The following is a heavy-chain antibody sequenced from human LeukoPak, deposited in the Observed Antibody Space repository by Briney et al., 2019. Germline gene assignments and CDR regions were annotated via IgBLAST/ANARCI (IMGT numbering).Heavy chain of an antibody. D-gene: IGHD3-9*01. CDR3: ARSIGLTGGGVDV. Sequence: GGSLRLSCAASGFTFSRNDMHWVRQAPGKGLEWVSYITDSGSTIHYADSVNGRFTISRDNAKNSLYLQMNSLRAEDSAVYYCARSIGLTGGGVDVWGRGTTVTVSS. J-gene: IGHJ6*02. CDR1: GFTFSRND. CDR2: ITDSGSTI. V-gene: IGHV3-48*03.